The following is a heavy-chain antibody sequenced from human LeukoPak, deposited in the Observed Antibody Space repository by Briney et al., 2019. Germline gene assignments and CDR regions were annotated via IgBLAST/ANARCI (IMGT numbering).Heavy chain of an antibody. V-gene: IGHV3-21*06. CDR1: GFTFSTYN. Sequence: GGSLRLSCAASGFTFSTYNMNWVRQAPGKGLEWVSSITSGGGYTYYADSVKGRFTTSRDNAKNSLSLRLASLRAEDTAGYYCARGHYDVLTSSYKWTPDYWGQGTLVTVSS. D-gene: IGHD3-9*01. J-gene: IGHJ4*02. CDR2: ITSGGGYT. CDR3: ARGHYDVLTSSYKWTPDY.